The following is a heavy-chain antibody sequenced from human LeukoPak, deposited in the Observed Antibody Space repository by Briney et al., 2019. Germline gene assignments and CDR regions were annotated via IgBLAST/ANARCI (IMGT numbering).Heavy chain of an antibody. V-gene: IGHV3-53*05. D-gene: IGHD5-18*01. J-gene: IGHJ6*02. Sequence: GGSLRLSCAASGFTVSSNYMSWVRQAPGKGLEWVSVIYSGGSTYYADSVKGRFTISRDNSKNTLYLQMGSLRVEDMAVYYCARVGYSYGSEDYYYGMDVWGQGTTVTVSS. CDR1: GFTVSSNY. CDR3: ARVGYSYGSEDYYYGMDV. CDR2: IYSGGST.